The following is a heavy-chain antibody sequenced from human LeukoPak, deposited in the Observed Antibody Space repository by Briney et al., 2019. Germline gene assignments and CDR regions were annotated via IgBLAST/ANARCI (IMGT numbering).Heavy chain of an antibody. J-gene: IGHJ4*02. CDR3: ARAPRLLGS. CDR1: GASITTYY. D-gene: IGHD1-1*01. V-gene: IGHV4-4*09. CDR2: IYNDIT. Sequence: KPSETLSLTCTVSGASITTYYWTWIRQAPGKGLEFIAYIYNDITNYNPSLKSRAAISIDAFKNQVPLRLSSVTAADTAVYYGARAPRLLGSWGQGILVTVSS.